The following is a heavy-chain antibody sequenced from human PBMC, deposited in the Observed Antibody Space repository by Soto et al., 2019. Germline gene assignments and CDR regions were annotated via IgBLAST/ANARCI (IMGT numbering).Heavy chain of an antibody. D-gene: IGHD3-9*01. CDR1: GYTFTGYY. CDR3: ARDGGRICDILTGRGLDP. V-gene: IGHV1-2*04. J-gene: IGHJ5*02. CDR2: INPNSGGT. Sequence: ASVKVSCKASGYTFTGYYMHWVRQAPGQGLEWMGWINPNSGGTNYAQKFQGWVTMTRDTSISTAYMELSRLRSDDTAVYYCARDGGRICDILTGRGLDPWGQGTLVTVSS.